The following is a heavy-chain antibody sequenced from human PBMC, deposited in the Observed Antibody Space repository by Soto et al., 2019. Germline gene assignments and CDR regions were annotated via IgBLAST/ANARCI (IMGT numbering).Heavy chain of an antibody. CDR3: AKDPRIAARPDYYYGMDV. CDR1: GFTFSSYA. D-gene: IGHD6-6*01. CDR2: ISGNGGST. V-gene: IGHV3-23*01. Sequence: GGSLRLSCAASGFTFSSYAMSWVRQAPGKGLEWVSAISGNGGSTYYADSVKGRFTISRDNSKNTLYLQMNSLRAEDTAVYYCAKDPRIAARPDYYYGMDVWGQGTTVTVSS. J-gene: IGHJ6*02.